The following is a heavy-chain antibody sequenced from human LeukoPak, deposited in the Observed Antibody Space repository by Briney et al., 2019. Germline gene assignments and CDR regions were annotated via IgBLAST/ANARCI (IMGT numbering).Heavy chain of an antibody. D-gene: IGHD3-10*01. CDR3: ARDTMVRGVIMTYYYYGMDA. J-gene: IGHJ6*02. CDR1: GGSFSGYY. CDR2: INHSGST. V-gene: IGHV4-34*01. Sequence: SETLSLTCAVYGGSFSGYYWSWIRQPPGKGLEWIGEINHSGSTNYNPSLKSRVTISVDTSKNQFSLKLSSVTAADTAVYYCARDTMVRGVIMTYYYYGMDAWGQGTTVTVSS.